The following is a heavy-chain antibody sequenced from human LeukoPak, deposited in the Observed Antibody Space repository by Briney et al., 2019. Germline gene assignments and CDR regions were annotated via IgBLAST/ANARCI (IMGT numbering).Heavy chain of an antibody. CDR1: GFTFSSYA. CDR2: ISGSGGGT. V-gene: IGHV3-23*01. Sequence: PGGSLRLYCAASGFTFSSYAMSWVRQAPGKGLEWVLAISGSGGGTYYADSVEGRFTISRDNAKSSLYLQMNSLRVEDTALYYCARVQSGGGLAAAGPFDYWGQGTLVTVSS. J-gene: IGHJ4*02. D-gene: IGHD6-13*01. CDR3: ARVQSGGGLAAAGPFDY.